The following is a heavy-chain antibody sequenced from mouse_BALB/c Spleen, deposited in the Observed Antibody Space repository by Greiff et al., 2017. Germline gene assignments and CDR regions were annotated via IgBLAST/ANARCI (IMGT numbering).Heavy chain of an antibody. V-gene: IGHV2-9*02. CDR2: IWAGGST. J-gene: IGHJ4*01. CDR3: ARVPYYGSSPYAMDY. Sequence: VHLVESGPGLVAPSQSLSITCTVSGFSLTSYGVHWVRQPPGKGLEWLGVIWAGGSTNYNSALMSRLSISKDNSKSQVFLKMNSLQTDDTAMYYCARVPYYGSSPYAMDYWGQGTSVTVSS. CDR1: GFSLTSYG. D-gene: IGHD1-1*01.